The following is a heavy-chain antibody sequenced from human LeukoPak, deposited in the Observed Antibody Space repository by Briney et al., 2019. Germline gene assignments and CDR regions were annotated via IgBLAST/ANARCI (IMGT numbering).Heavy chain of an antibody. J-gene: IGHJ4*02. CDR1: GFTFSSTW. CDR2: ITSDGRTT. V-gene: IGHV3-74*01. CDR3: ARDPYYVPDY. D-gene: IGHD3-10*02. Sequence: GGSLRLSCAASGFTFSSTWMHWFREGAGKGLVWVSRITSDGRTTIYANSVKGRFSISRDNAQNTLYLQMSSLRAEDTAVYYCARDPYYVPDYWGQGTLVTVSS.